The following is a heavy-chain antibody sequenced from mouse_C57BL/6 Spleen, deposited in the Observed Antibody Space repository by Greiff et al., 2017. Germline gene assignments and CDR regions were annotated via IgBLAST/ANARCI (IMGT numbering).Heavy chain of an antibody. J-gene: IGHJ4*01. V-gene: IGHV1-55*01. D-gene: IGHD2-5*01. CDR1: GYTFTSYW. Sequence: QVQLKQSGAELVKPGASVKMSCKASGYTFTSYWITWVKQRPGQGLEWIGDIYPGSGSTNYNEKFKSKATLTVDTSSSTAYMQLSSLTSEDSAVYYCARSGYYSTHYYAMDYWGQGTSVTVSS. CDR3: ARSGYYSTHYYAMDY. CDR2: IYPGSGST.